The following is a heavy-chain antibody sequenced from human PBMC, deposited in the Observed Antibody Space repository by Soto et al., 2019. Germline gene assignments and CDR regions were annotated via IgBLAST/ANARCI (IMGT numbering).Heavy chain of an antibody. CDR3: ARQGVEWSHHYGLYV. V-gene: IGHV5-10-1*01. J-gene: IGHJ6*02. Sequence: GEALNLSCKGSGCRFTSYWISWVRQMPGKGMEWMGRIDPSDSYTQYSPSFQGHVPISADKSNSTAYLQWSRLKASDTAMYYCARQGVEWSHHYGLYVCGQGTAVTV. CDR2: IDPSDSYT. CDR1: GCRFTSYW. D-gene: IGHD3-3*01.